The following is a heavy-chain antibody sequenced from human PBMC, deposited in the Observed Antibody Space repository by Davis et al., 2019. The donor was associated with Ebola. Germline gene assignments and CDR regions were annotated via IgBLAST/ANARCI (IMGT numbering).Heavy chain of an antibody. V-gene: IGHV3-33*08. Sequence: SLMTSCASSGFTFSSYAMSWVRQAPGKGLEWVAVIWYDGSNKYYADSVKGRFTISRDNSKNTLYLQMNSLRAEDTAVYYCATHCSGGSCYDIWGQGTLVTVSS. CDR3: ATHCSGGSCYDI. J-gene: IGHJ4*02. CDR2: IWYDGSNK. CDR1: GFTFSSYA. D-gene: IGHD2-15*01.